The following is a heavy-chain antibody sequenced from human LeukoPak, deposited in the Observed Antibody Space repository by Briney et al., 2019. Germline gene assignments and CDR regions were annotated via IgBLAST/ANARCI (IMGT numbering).Heavy chain of an antibody. Sequence: PGGSLRLSCAASGFTFNDYGMHWVRQAPGKGLEWVAVISYDGSNKYYADSVKGRFTISRDNSKNTLYLQMNSLRAEDTAVYHCAIPSRVDYWGQGTLVTVSS. J-gene: IGHJ4*02. V-gene: IGHV3-30*03. CDR2: ISYDGSNK. CDR3: AIPSRVDY. CDR1: GFTFNDYG. D-gene: IGHD2-2*01.